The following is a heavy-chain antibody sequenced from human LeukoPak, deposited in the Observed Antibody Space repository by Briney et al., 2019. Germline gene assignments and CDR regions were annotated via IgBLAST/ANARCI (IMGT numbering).Heavy chain of an antibody. Sequence: SGGSLRLSCAASGFTFSNYWMNWVRQVPGKGLEWVANIKQDGSEKYYVDSVKGRFTISRDNAKNSLYLQMNSLRAEDTAVYCCARNWGLDYWGQGTLVTVSS. D-gene: IGHD7-27*01. CDR1: GFTFSNYW. CDR3: ARNWGLDY. V-gene: IGHV3-7*01. J-gene: IGHJ4*02. CDR2: IKQDGSEK.